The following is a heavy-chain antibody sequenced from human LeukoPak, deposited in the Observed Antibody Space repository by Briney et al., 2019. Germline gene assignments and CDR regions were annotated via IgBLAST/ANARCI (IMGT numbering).Heavy chain of an antibody. CDR1: GFTFSVYT. V-gene: IGHV3-21*01. CDR3: ERVHSAGSLLYFDS. Sequence: PGGSLRHSCADPGFTFSVYTIYRVPQAPGKGLEWVSFISSSGSDIFYADSVKGRFTISRDNAKNSVYLQMNSLRAEDTAVYYCERVHSAGSLLYFDSTGPGILVTVSS. D-gene: IGHD6-19*01. CDR2: ISSSGSDI. J-gene: IGHJ4*02.